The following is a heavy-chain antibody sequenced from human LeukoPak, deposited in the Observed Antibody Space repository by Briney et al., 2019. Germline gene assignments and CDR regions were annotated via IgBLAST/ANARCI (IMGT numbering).Heavy chain of an antibody. CDR1: GYTFTSYY. D-gene: IGHD3-10*01. V-gene: IGHV1-46*01. CDR3: ARDRFTMVRGATPLYY. CDR2: INHSGGST. J-gene: IGHJ4*02. Sequence: ASVKVSCKASGYTFTSYYMHWVRQAPGQGLEWMGIINHSGGSTSYAQKLQGGVTMTRDTSTSTVYMELSSLRSEDTAVYYCARDRFTMVRGATPLYYWGQGTLVTVSS.